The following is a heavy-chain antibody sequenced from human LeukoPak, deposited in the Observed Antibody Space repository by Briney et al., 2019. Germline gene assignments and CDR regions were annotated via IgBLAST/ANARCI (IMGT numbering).Heavy chain of an antibody. D-gene: IGHD2-2*01. J-gene: IGHJ4*02. Sequence: ASVKVSCKASGYTFTSYGISWVRQAPGQGLEWMGWISAYNGNTNYAQKLQGRVTMTTDTSTSTAYMELRSLRSDDTAVYYCARDDGFLGSSTSFIDYWGQGTLVTVSS. CDR2: ISAYNGNT. V-gene: IGHV1-18*01. CDR3: ARDDGFLGSSTSFIDY. CDR1: GYTFTSYG.